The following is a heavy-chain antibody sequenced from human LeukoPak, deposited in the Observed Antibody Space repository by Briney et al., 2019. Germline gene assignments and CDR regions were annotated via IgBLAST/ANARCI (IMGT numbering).Heavy chain of an antibody. CDR1: GGSISSYY. D-gene: IGHD5-24*01. V-gene: IGHV4-4*07. Sequence: SETLSLTCTVSGGSISSYYWSWIRQPAGKGLEWIGRIYTSGSTNYNPSLKSRVTMPVDTSKNQFSLKLSSVTAADTAVYYCARDRGMATIIFSGPYFDYWGQGTLVTVSS. CDR2: IYTSGST. CDR3: ARDRGMATIIFSGPYFDY. J-gene: IGHJ4*02.